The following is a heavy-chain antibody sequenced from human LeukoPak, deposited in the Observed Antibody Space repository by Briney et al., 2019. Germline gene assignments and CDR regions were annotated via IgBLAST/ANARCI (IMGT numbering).Heavy chain of an antibody. CDR1: GFTFSSYA. D-gene: IGHD7-27*01. J-gene: IGHJ4*02. V-gene: IGHV3-23*01. CDR2: ISVSGGAT. CDR3: AKRRTGDRQEVYFDH. Sequence: QPGGSLRLSCAASGFTFSSYAMSWVRQAPGKGLEWVSVISVSGGATYYADSVKGRFTISRDNSKNTLYLQMNSLRGEDTAVYHCAKRRTGDRQEVYFDHWGQGTLVTVSS.